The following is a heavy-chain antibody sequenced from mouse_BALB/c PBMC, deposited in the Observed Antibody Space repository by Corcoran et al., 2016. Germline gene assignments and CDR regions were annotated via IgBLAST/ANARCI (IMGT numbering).Heavy chain of an antibody. Sequence: QIQLVQSGPELKKPGETVKISCKASGYTFTNYGMNWVKQAPGKGLKWMGWINTYTGEPTYADDFKGRFAFSLETSASTAYLQINNLKNEDMATYFCARWGVDYWGQGTSVTVSS. J-gene: IGHJ4*01. CDR1: GYTFTNYG. CDR2: INTYTGEP. V-gene: IGHV9-1*02. CDR3: ARWGVDY.